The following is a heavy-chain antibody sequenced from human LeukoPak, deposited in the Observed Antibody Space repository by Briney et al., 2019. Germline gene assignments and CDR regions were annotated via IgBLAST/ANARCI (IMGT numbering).Heavy chain of an antibody. CDR3: ARRKFSDTWFDP. D-gene: IGHD1-14*01. V-gene: IGHV5-51*01. Sequence: GESLKISCKGSEYDFANYWIGWVRQMPGKGLEWMGIVYPAGSRIHYSPSFQGQVTMSVDRSISSAYLQWTSLKASDTAMYFCARRKFSDTWFDPWGQGTLVTVSS. CDR1: EYDFANYW. J-gene: IGHJ5*02. CDR2: VYPAGSRI.